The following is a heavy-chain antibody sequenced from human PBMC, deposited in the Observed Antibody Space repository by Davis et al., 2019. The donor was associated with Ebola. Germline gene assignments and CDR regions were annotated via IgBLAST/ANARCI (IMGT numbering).Heavy chain of an antibody. V-gene: IGHV5-51*01. Sequence: GESLKISCKASGYSFTTYWSGWVRHVPGKGLEWMGLIHPGDSDIRYSPSFQGQVTISADRSISTAYLQWSSLKASDTAMYYCARQTTVTTDFDYWGQGTLVTVSS. CDR2: IHPGDSDI. CDR3: ARQTTVTTDFDY. CDR1: GYSFTTYW. J-gene: IGHJ4*02. D-gene: IGHD4-17*01.